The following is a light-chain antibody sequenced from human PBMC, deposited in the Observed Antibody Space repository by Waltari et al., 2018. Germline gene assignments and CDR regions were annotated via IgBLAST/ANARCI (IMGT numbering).Light chain of an antibody. CDR1: SSDVGGYNY. Sequence: QSALTQPASVSGSPGQSITISCTGISSDVGGYNYVSWYQQHPGKAPKFMIYDVGYRPSGVSSRFSGSKSGSTASLTISGLQAEDEADYYCTSYASSSTLVFGGGTKLTVL. CDR3: TSYASSSTLV. V-gene: IGLV2-14*03. CDR2: DVG. J-gene: IGLJ2*01.